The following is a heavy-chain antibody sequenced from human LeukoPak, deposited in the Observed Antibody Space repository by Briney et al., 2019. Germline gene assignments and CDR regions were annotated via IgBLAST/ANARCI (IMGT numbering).Heavy chain of an antibody. D-gene: IGHD3-22*01. CDR3: ARGVTYYYDSSGYRLDP. Sequence: TGGSLRLSCAASGFTFSSYGMHWVRQAPGKGLEWVAVIWYDGSNKYYADSVKGRFTISRDNSKNTLYLQMNSLRAEDTAVYYCARGVTYYYDSSGYRLDPWGQGTLVTVSS. V-gene: IGHV3-33*01. CDR1: GFTFSSYG. CDR2: IWYDGSNK. J-gene: IGHJ5*02.